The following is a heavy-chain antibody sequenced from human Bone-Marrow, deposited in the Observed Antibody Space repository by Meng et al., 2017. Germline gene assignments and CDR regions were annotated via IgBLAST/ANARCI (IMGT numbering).Heavy chain of an antibody. Sequence: GESLKISCAASGFTFSSYSMNWVRQAPGKGLEWVSSISSSSSYIYYADSVKGRFTISRDNAKNTLYLQMDSLRADDTAVYYCARDGGNARNWFDPWGQGTLVTVSS. CDR1: GFTFSSYS. CDR2: ISSSSSYI. CDR3: ARDGGNARNWFDP. J-gene: IGHJ5*02. V-gene: IGHV3-21*01. D-gene: IGHD2-8*01.